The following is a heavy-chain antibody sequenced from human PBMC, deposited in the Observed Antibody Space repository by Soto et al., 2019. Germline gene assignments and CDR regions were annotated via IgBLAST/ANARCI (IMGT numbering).Heavy chain of an antibody. Sequence: SETLSLTCTVSGGSISSYYWSWIRQPPGKGLEWIGYIYYSGSTNYNPSLKSRVTISVDTSKSQFSLKLSSVTAADTAVYYCARDMAPHYYYYMDVWGKGTTVTVSS. CDR3: ARDMAPHYYYYMDV. CDR2: IYYSGST. V-gene: IGHV4-59*01. J-gene: IGHJ6*03. CDR1: GGSISSYY. D-gene: IGHD3-10*01.